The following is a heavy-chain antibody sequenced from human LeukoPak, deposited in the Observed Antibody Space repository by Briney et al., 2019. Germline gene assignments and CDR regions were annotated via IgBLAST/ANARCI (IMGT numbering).Heavy chain of an antibody. V-gene: IGHV4-30-4*01. J-gene: IGHJ4*02. CDR3: ARVRYFDWLSFDY. CDR2: IYYSGGT. Sequence: SQTLSLTCTVSGGSISSGDYYWSWIRQPPGKGLEWIGYIYYSGGTYYNPSLKSRVTISVDTSKNQFSLKLSSVTAADTAVYYCARVRYFDWLSFDYWGQGTLVTVSS. D-gene: IGHD3-9*01. CDR1: GGSISSGDYY.